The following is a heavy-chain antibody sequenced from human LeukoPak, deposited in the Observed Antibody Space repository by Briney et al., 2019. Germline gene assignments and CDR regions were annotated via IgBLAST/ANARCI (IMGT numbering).Heavy chain of an antibody. CDR1: GGSFSSYY. CDR2: IYYSVST. J-gene: IGHJ3*02. CDR3: ARGNGYNPDVFNI. Sequence: SETLSLTCTVSGGSFSSYYWSWIRQPPGKGLEWIGYIYYSVSTNYNPSLKSRVTISVDTSKNQFSLKLSSVTAADTAVYSCARGNGYNPDVFNIWGQGTMVTVSS. D-gene: IGHD5-24*01. V-gene: IGHV4-59*01.